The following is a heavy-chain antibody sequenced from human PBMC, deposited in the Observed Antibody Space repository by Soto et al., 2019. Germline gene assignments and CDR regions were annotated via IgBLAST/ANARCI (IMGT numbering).Heavy chain of an antibody. J-gene: IGHJ3*02. Sequence: GGSLRLSCAASGFTFSTYNMNWVRQAPGKGLEWVSSISSSSSYIYYADSVKGRFTISRDNAKNSLYLQMNSLRAEDTAVYYCARGRGISYNAFDIWGQGTMVTVSS. CDR2: ISSSSSYI. CDR3: ARGRGISYNAFDI. D-gene: IGHD1-20*01. CDR1: GFTFSTYN. V-gene: IGHV3-21*01.